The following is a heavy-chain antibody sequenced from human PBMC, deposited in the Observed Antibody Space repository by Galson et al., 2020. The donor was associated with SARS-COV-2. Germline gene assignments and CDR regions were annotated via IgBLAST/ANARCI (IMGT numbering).Heavy chain of an antibody. Sequence: SQASETLSLTCAVSGRSFSDYYWSWIRQTPGKGLEWIGEINHDGRTNYHPSFESRVTISSDTSRDQFSLKLSSVTAADSAMYYCATTADHGVYWGHGTLVTVSS. V-gene: IGHV4-34*01. D-gene: IGHD1-26*01. J-gene: IGHJ4*01. CDR3: ATTADHGVY. CDR1: GRSFSDYY. CDR2: INHDGRT.